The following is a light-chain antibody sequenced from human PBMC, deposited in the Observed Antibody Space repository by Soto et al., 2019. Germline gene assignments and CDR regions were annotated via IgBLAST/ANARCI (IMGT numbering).Light chain of an antibody. J-gene: IGLJ2*01. V-gene: IGLV1-40*01. CDR1: SSNIGSNY. CDR3: QSYDSSLSGPVV. Sequence: QSVLTQPPSVSAAPGQRVTISCSGSSSNIGSNYVSWYQQLPGTAPKLLIYGNSNRPSGVPDRFSGSKSGTSASLAITGLQAEDEADYYCQSYDSSLSGPVVFGGGTKLTVL. CDR2: GNS.